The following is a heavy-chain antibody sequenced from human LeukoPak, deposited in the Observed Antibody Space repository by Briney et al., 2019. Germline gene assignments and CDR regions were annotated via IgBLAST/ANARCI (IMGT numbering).Heavy chain of an antibody. CDR2: IIPIFGTA. CDR3: AFGEYHNKEFDP. J-gene: IGHJ5*02. V-gene: IGHV1-69*13. CDR1: GGTFSSYA. Sequence: GASVKVSCKASGGTFSSYAISWVRQAPGQGLEWMGGIIPIFGTANYAQKFQGRVTITADESTSTAYMELSSLRSEDTAVYYCAFGEYHNKEFDPWGQGTLVTVSS. D-gene: IGHD3-10*01.